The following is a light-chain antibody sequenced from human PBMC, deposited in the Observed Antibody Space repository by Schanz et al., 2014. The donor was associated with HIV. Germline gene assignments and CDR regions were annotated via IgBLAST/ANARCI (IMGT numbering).Light chain of an antibody. Sequence: QSALTQPASVSGSPGQSITISCTGTSSDIGNYNLVSWFQHHPGEAPKIMIFEVRKRPSGVSGRFSGSKSGNTASLTISGLQAEDEADYYCSSYTFSSTLVFGGGTKVTVL. CDR3: SSYTFSSTLV. J-gene: IGLJ3*02. CDR2: EVR. CDR1: SSDIGNYNL. V-gene: IGLV2-14*02.